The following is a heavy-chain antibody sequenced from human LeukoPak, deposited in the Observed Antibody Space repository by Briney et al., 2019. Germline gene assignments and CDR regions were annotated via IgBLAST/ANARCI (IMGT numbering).Heavy chain of an antibody. CDR3: ARAVAGYTFDY. CDR2: IYYSGST. V-gene: IGHV4-59*01. CDR1: GGSISSSY. D-gene: IGHD6-19*01. Sequence: SQTLSLTCTVSGGSISSSYWNWIRHPPGKGLEWIGYIYYSGSTNYNPSLTSRGTISVDTSKNQFSLKLSSVTAADTAVYYCARAVAGYTFDYWGQGTLVTVSS. J-gene: IGHJ4*02.